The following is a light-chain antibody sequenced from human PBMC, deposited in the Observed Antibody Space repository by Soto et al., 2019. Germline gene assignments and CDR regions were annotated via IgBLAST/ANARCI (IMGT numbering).Light chain of an antibody. CDR2: GAS. J-gene: IGKJ1*01. CDR1: QSVSSD. V-gene: IGKV3-15*01. CDR3: QQYNSWPRT. Sequence: EIVMAQSPAPLSVSPGERATVSCRASQSVSSDLAWYHQKPGQAPRLLIYGASTRTTGIPARFSGSGSGTEFTLTINSLQTEDFGLYYCQQYNSWPRTFGQGTKVDIK.